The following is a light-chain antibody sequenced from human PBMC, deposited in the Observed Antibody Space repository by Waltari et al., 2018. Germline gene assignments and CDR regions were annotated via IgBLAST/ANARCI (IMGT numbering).Light chain of an antibody. J-gene: IGLJ3*02. CDR1: RGHSSNV. V-gene: IGLV4-69*01. CDR2: VNSDGSH. CDR3: QTGGHGTWV. Sequence: QLVLTQSPSASASLGAPVKLTCTLSRGHSSNVLAWLQQQPEKGPRYLMKVNSDGSHNKGGEIPDRFSGSSAGAERYLTISSLQSEDEADYYCQTGGHGTWVFGGGTKLTVL.